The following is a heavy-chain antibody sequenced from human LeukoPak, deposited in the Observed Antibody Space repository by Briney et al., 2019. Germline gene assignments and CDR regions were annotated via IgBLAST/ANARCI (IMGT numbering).Heavy chain of an antibody. CDR3: ARDGDAGAFDI. J-gene: IGHJ3*02. Sequence: ASVKVSCKASGYTFTGYYMHWGRQAPGQGLEWMGWINPNSGGTNYAQKFQGRVTMTRDTSFGTAYMELSRLRSDDPAVYYCARDGDAGAFDIWGQGTMVTVSS. CDR2: INPNSGGT. D-gene: IGHD7-27*01. CDR1: GYTFTGYY. V-gene: IGHV1-2*02.